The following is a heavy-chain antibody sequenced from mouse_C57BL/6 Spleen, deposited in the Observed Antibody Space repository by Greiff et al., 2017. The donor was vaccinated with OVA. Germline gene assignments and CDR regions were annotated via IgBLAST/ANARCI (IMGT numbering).Heavy chain of an antibody. J-gene: IGHJ4*01. CDR2: IDPSDSYT. CDR1: GYTFTSYW. D-gene: IGHD2-1*01. CDR3: ARHYGNFGSAMDY. Sequence: QVQLKQPGAELVMPGASVKLSCKASGYTFTSYWMHWVKQRPGQGLEWIGEIDPSDSYTNYNQKFKGKSTLTVDKSSSTAYMQLSSLTSEDSAVYYCARHYGNFGSAMDYWGQGTSVTVSS. V-gene: IGHV1-69*01.